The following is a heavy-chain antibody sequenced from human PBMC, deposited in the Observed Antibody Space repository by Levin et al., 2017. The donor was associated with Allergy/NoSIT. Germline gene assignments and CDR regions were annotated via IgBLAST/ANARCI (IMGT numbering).Heavy chain of an antibody. CDR2: IYYSGST. CDR3: ARDVTGFGL. CDR1: GGSMRGYY. Sequence: SQTLSLTCTFSGGSMRGYYWSWIRQPPGKGLEWIGCIYYSGSTEYNPSLKSRVTISVDTSKNQFSLNLSSVSAADTAVYYCARDVTGFGLWGQGTLVTVSS. J-gene: IGHJ4*02. V-gene: IGHV4-59*01. D-gene: IGHD3-10*01.